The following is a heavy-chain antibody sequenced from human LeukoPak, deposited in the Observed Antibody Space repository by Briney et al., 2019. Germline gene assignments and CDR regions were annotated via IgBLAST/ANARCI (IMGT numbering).Heavy chain of an antibody. V-gene: IGHV3-48*04. Sequence: PGGSLRPSCAASGFTFSSYSMNWVRQAPGKGLEWVSYISSSSSTIYYADSVKGRFTISRDNAKNSLYLQMNSLRAEDTAVYYCARDCSGGSCYSGWGYYYGMDVWGQGTTVTVSS. J-gene: IGHJ6*02. CDR2: ISSSSSTI. D-gene: IGHD2-15*01. CDR3: ARDCSGGSCYSGWGYYYGMDV. CDR1: GFTFSSYS.